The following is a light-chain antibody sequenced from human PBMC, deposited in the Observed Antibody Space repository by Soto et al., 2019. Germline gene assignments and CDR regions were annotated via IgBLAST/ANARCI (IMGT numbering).Light chain of an antibody. V-gene: IGKV2-28*01. Sequence: VMSHSPLSLPVNPPDPAAISFMSSQTLLNSNGYNYLDWYLQKPGQSPQLLIYLGSIRASGVPDRFSGSGSGTDFTLKISRVEAEDVGFYYCMQALQAPLTFGQGTKVDIK. J-gene: IGKJ1*01. CDR1: QTLLNSNGYNY. CDR3: MQALQAPLT. CDR2: LGS.